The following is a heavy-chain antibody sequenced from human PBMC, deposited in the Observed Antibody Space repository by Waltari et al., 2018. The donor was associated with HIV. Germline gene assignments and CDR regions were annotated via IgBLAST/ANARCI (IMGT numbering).Heavy chain of an antibody. Sequence: QVPGVECGGGVVQPGRSRRLACAAAGLTLGRYAMHWVRQAPGKGLEWVAVISHDGTNKDYADSVKGRFTISRDNSKNTLYLQMNSLRTEDTAVYYCARDGHYYDSRPLDYWGQGTLVTVSS. V-gene: IGHV3-30-3*01. CDR3: ARDGHYYDSRPLDY. CDR2: ISHDGTNK. D-gene: IGHD3-22*01. J-gene: IGHJ4*02. CDR1: GLTLGRYA.